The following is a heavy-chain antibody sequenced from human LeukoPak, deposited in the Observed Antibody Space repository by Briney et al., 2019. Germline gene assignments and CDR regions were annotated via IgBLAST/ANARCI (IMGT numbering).Heavy chain of an antibody. CDR1: GFTFSSYE. V-gene: IGHV3-74*01. Sequence: PEGSLRLSCAASGFTFSSYEMNWVRQAPGKGLEWVSRINSDGSSTRYADSVKGRFTISRDNAKNTLYVQMNSLRAEDTAVYYCAREPRGNWFDPWGQGTLVTVSS. J-gene: IGHJ5*02. CDR3: AREPRGNWFDP. CDR2: INSDGSST.